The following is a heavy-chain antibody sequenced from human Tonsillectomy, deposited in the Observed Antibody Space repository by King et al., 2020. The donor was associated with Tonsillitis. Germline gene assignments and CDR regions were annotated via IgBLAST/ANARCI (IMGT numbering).Heavy chain of an antibody. CDR1: GGTFSSNA. J-gene: IGHJ6*02. D-gene: IGHD2-8*01. Sequence: QLVQSGAEVKKPGSSVKVSCKASGGTFSSNAIRWVRQAPGQGLEWMGGIFPIYNTTNFAQKFQGRVTITADESTSPAYMELSNLKSEDTAGNFWSRPRTALLISRDYYFVMDVWGQGTTVTVPS. CDR2: IFPIYNTT. CDR3: SRPRTALLISRDYYFVMDV. V-gene: IGHV1-69*01.